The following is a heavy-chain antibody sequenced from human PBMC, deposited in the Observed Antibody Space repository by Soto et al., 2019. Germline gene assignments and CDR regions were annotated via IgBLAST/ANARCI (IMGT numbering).Heavy chain of an antibody. CDR3: AKLRYCSSTSRYTGWNWFDP. V-gene: IGHV3-23*01. D-gene: IGHD2-2*02. CDR1: GFTLSTNA. CDR2: TSGSGGTT. Sequence: TGGSLRLSCAASGFTLSTNAMSWVRQAPGKGLEWVSATSGSGGTTYYADSVKGRFTISRDNSKNTLYLQMNSLRAEDTAVYYYAKLRYCSSTSRYTGWNWFDPWGQGPLVTVS. J-gene: IGHJ5*02.